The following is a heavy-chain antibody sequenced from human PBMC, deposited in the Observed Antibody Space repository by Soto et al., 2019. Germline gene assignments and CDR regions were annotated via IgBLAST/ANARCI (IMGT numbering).Heavy chain of an antibody. J-gene: IGHJ4*02. D-gene: IGHD2-15*01. CDR1: GGSISSYY. CDR3: AGAEIYCSGGSCYHLFDY. CDR2: IYYSGST. V-gene: IGHV4-59*01. Sequence: SETLSLTCTVSGGSISSYYWSWIRQPPGKGLEWIGYIYYSGSTNYNPSLKSRVTISVDTSKNQFSLKLSSVTAADTAVYYCAGAEIYCSGGSCYHLFDYWGQGTLVNVSS.